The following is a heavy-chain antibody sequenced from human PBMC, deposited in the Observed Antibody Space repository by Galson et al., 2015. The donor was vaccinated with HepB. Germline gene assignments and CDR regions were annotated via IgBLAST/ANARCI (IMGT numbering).Heavy chain of an antibody. CDR3: ARDPSAGDGDY. V-gene: IGHV1-46*01. CDR2: INPSGGST. CDR1: GYTFTSYY. Sequence: SAKVSCKASGYTFTSYYMHWVRQAPGQGLEWMGIINPSGGSTSYAQKFQGRVTMTRDTSTSTVYMELSSLRSEDTAVYYCARDPSAGDGDYWGQGTLVTVSS. D-gene: IGHD2-21*02. J-gene: IGHJ4*02.